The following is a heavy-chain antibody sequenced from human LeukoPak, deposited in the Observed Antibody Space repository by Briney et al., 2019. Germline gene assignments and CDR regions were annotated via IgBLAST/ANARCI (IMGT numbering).Heavy chain of an antibody. V-gene: IGHV3-23*01. J-gene: IGHJ4*02. D-gene: IGHD1-26*01. CDR3: AKLVGASNFDY. CDR1: GFSVSSYA. CDR2: ISGIGGGST. Sequence: GGSLRLSCAASGFSVSSYAMNWVRQTPGKGLEWVSAISGIGGGSTYYADSVKGRFIISRDNSKNTLYVQMNSLRAEDTAVYYCAKLVGASNFDYWGQGTLVTVSS.